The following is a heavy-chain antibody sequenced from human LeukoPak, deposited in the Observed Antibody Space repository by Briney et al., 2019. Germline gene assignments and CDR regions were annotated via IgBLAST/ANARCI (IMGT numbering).Heavy chain of an antibody. D-gene: IGHD3-22*01. Sequence: GGSPRLSCAASRVPVTNKKMGWGGQAPGEGLEWVSVIYGGGSTYYTDSVKGRFTISRDNSKNTLYLQMNSLRAEDTAVYYCARGHSAVNYYDSSGYIDYWGQGTLVTVSS. CDR2: IYGGGST. CDR1: RVPVTNKK. CDR3: ARGHSAVNYYDSSGYIDY. J-gene: IGHJ4*02. V-gene: IGHV3-53*01.